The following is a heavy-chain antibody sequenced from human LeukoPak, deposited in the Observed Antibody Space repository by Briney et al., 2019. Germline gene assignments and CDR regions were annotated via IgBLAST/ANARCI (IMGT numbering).Heavy chain of an antibody. CDR1: GFTFSSYS. Sequence: PGGSLRLSCAASGFTFSSYSMNWVRQAPGKGLEWVSYISSSSSTIYYADSVKGRFTISRDNAKNSLYLQMNSLRAEDTAVYYCARDRYSHGDYVGVPFDYWGQGTLVTVSS. J-gene: IGHJ4*02. V-gene: IGHV3-48*04. D-gene: IGHD4-17*01. CDR3: ARDRYSHGDYVGVPFDY. CDR2: ISSSSSTI.